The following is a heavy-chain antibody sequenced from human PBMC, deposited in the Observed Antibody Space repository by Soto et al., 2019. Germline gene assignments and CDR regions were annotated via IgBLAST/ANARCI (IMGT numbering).Heavy chain of an antibody. CDR1: GFTFGIYS. CDR2: INGSSSTM. D-gene: IGHD2-15*01. V-gene: IGHV3-48*02. CDR3: ARGDRFRCSGDRCFSDGLFLS. Sequence: EVQLVESGGGLVQRGGSLRLSCAASGFTFGIYSMNWVRQAPGKGLAWISYINGSSSTMYYADSVKGRFIISRDNADTSLYLEMNSLRDADTAVYYCARGDRFRCSGDRCFSDGLFLSWGQGALVSVSS. J-gene: IGHJ5*02.